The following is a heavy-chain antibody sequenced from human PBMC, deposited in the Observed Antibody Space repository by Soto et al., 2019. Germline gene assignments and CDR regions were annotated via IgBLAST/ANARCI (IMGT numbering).Heavy chain of an antibody. CDR2: IYPGDSET. CDR1: GYKFTAYW. J-gene: IGHJ2*01. CDR3: ARHIGVAVAGTRWYFDL. V-gene: IGHV5-51*01. D-gene: IGHD6-19*01. Sequence: GESLKISCEASGYKFTAYWIGWVRQMPGKGLEWMGIIYPGDSETRYSPSFQGQVTISVDKSNSTAYLQWNSLGASDTAIYYCARHIGVAVAGTRWYFDLWGRGTLVTVSS.